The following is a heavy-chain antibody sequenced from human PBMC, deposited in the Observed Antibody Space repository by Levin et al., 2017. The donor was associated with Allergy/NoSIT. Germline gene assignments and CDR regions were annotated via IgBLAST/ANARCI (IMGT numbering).Heavy chain of an antibody. D-gene: IGHD3-22*01. CDR2: IFSGGRT. V-gene: IGHV3-53*01. J-gene: IGHJ4*02. CDR1: GLTVSSRY. Sequence: GESLKISCAASGLTVSSRYMSWVRQAPGKGLEWVSVIFSGGRTYYAGSVKGRFTISRDTSKNTMSLQMNSLRTEDTAMYYCASKAYHTSGFYFDYWGQGTLVTVSS. CDR3: ASKAYHTSGFYFDY.